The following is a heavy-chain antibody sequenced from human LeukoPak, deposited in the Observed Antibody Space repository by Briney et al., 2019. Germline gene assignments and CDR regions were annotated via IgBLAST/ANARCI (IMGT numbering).Heavy chain of an antibody. CDR2: ISSSGSTI. Sequence: GGSLRLSCAASGFTFSDYYMSWIRQAPGKGLEWVSYISSSGSTIYYADSVKGRFTISRDNAKNSLYLQMNSLRAEDTAVYYCARVYHLVWELLDAFDIWGQGTMVTVSS. D-gene: IGHD1-26*01. V-gene: IGHV3-11*04. CDR1: GFTFSDYY. J-gene: IGHJ3*02. CDR3: ARVYHLVWELLDAFDI.